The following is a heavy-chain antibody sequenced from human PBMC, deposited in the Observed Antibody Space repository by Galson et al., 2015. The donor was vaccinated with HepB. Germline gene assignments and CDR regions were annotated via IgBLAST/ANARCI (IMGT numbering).Heavy chain of an antibody. CDR3: ATDGGAVAGSGWYFDL. CDR2: FDPEDGET. D-gene: IGHD6-19*01. V-gene: IGHV1-24*01. CDR1: GYTLTELS. J-gene: IGHJ2*01. Sequence: SVKVSCKVSGYTLTELSMHWVRQAPGKGLEWMGGFDPEDGETIYAQKFQGRVTMTEDTSTDTAYMELSSLRSEDTAVYYCATDGGAVAGSGWYFDLWGRGTLVTVSS.